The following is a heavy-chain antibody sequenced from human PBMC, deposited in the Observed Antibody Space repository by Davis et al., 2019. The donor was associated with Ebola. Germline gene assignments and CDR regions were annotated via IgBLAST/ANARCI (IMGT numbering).Heavy chain of an antibody. D-gene: IGHD6-6*01. CDR3: ARSIAARPGYFQH. Sequence: ETLSLTCAVYGGSFSGYYWSWIRQPPGKGLEWIGEINHSGSTNYNPSLKSRVTMSVDTSKNQFSLKLSSVTAADTAVYYCARSIAARPGYFQHWGQGTLVTVSS. J-gene: IGHJ1*01. CDR1: GGSFSGYY. V-gene: IGHV4-34*01. CDR2: INHSGST.